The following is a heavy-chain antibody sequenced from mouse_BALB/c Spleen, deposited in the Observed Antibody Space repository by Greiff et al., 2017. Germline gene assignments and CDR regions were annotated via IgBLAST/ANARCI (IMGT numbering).Heavy chain of an antibody. CDR2: IYPGSGST. Sequence: VQLQQPGAELVKPGPSVKLSCKASGYNFTSYWINWVKLRPGQGLEWIGDIYPGSGSTNYNEKFKSKATLTVDTSSSTAYMQLSSLASEDSALYYCARYGYYGYFDYWGQGTTLTVSS. D-gene: IGHD2-3*01. CDR1: GYNFTSYW. V-gene: IGHV1-55*01. CDR3: ARYGYYGYFDY. J-gene: IGHJ2*01.